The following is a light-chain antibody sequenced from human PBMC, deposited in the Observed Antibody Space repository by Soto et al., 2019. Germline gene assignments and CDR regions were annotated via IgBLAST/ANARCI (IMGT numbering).Light chain of an antibody. CDR3: TSYATGNAFP. CDR1: SRDVGGYNW. CDR2: EVD. J-gene: IGLJ2*01. V-gene: IGLV2-8*01. Sequence: QSALTQPPSASGTLGQSVTISCTGTSRDVGGYNWVSWYQHHPGKVPKLLIYEVDKRPSGVPDLFSGSKSGNTAPLTVSGRQDEDEAYYYCTSYATGNAFPFGGGTKLTVL.